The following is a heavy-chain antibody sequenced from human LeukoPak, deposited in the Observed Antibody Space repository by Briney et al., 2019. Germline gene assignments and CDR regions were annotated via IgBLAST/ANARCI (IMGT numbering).Heavy chain of an antibody. V-gene: IGHV3-53*01. CDR1: GFTVSSNY. CDR3: ARGKPQRYYGSGRYPNWFDP. CDR2: IYSGGST. J-gene: IGHJ5*02. Sequence: GGSLRLSCAASGFTVSSNYMSWVRQAPGKGLEWVSIIYSGGSTFYADSVKGRFTISRDNSKNTLYLQMNSLRAEATAVYYCARGKPQRYYGSGRYPNWFDPWGQGTLVTVSS. D-gene: IGHD3-10*01.